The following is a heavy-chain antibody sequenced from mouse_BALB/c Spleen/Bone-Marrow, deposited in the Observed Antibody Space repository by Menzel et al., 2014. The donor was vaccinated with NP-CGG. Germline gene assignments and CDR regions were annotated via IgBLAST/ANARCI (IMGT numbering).Heavy chain of an antibody. D-gene: IGHD2-3*01. CDR3: ARREDGPYAMDY. CDR2: INNGSSYT. Sequence: EVKLVESGGDLVKPGGSLKLSCAASGFTFSSYGMSWVRQTPDKRLEWVATINNGSSYTFYPDSVKGRFTISRDNAKNTLYLQMSSLKSEDTAMYYCARREDGPYAMDYWGQGTSVTVSS. CDR1: GFTFSSYG. J-gene: IGHJ4*01. V-gene: IGHV5-6*02.